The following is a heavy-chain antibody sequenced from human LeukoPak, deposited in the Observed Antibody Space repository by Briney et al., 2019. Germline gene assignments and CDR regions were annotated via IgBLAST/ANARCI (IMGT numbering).Heavy chain of an antibody. D-gene: IGHD2-15*01. CDR1: GYTFTGYY. V-gene: IGHV1-2*02. CDR3: ARDDDRYCSGGSCYSGVGDY. Sequence: ASLKVSCKASGYTFTGYYMHWVRQAPGQGLEWMGWINPNSGVTNYAQKVQGTVHMTSEPSISKAYMELSRLRSDDMAVYYCARDDDRYCSGGSCYSGVGDYWGQGTLVTVSS. J-gene: IGHJ4*02. CDR2: INPNSGVT.